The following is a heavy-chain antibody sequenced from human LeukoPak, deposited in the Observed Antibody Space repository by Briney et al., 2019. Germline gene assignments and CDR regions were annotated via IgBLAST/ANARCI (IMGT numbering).Heavy chain of an antibody. V-gene: IGHV3-48*03. CDR3: AKATYCSSSSCKPGLYYYYYMDV. CDR1: GFTFSSYE. CDR2: ISSSGSTI. D-gene: IGHD2-2*01. J-gene: IGHJ6*03. Sequence: PGGSLRLSCAASGFTFSSYEMNWVRQAPGKGLEWVSYISSSGSTIYYADSVKGRFTISRDNAKNSLYLQMNSLRVEDTAVYYCAKATYCSSSSCKPGLYYYYYMDVWGKGTTVTVSS.